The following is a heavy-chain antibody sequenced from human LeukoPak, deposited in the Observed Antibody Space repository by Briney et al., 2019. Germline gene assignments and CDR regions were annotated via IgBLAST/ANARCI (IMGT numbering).Heavy chain of an antibody. J-gene: IGHJ4*02. V-gene: IGHV1-2*02. CDR1: GYTFTGYY. CDR2: INPNSGGT. Sequence: ASVKASSKASGYTFTGYYMHWVRQAPGQGLEWMEWINPNSGGTNYAQKFQGRVTMTRDTSISTAYMELSRLRSDDTAVYYCARGLPAAIRSPPDYWGQGTLVTVSS. D-gene: IGHD2-2*02. CDR3: ARGLPAAIRSPPDY.